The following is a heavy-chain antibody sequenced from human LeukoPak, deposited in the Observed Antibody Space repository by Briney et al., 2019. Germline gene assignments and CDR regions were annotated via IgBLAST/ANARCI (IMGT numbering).Heavy chain of an antibody. V-gene: IGHV3-11*01. CDR3: ARDKGSIVVVTGSGY. J-gene: IGHJ4*02. Sequence: GGSLRFSCAASGFTFSDYYMSWIRQAPGKGLEWISYISNSGSSIYYADSVKGRFTISRDNAKNSLYLQMNSLRAEDTAVYYCARDKGSIVVVTGSGYWGQGILVTVSS. CDR2: ISNSGSSI. D-gene: IGHD2-21*02. CDR1: GFTFSDYY.